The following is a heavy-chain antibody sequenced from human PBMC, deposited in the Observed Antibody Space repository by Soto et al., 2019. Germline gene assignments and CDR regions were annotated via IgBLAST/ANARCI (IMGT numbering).Heavy chain of an antibody. D-gene: IGHD3-10*01. CDR2: ISGYNGNT. CDR3: ARAGKYYYGSGSPYYYGMDV. J-gene: IGHJ6*02. V-gene: IGHV1-18*04. Sequence: QVQLVQSGAEVKKPGASVKVSCKASGYTFTSYGVSWVRQAPGQGLEWMGWISGYNGNTNYAQKLQGRATMTTDTSTSKAYMERRSLRSDDTAVYYCARAGKYYYGSGSPYYYGMDVWGQGITVTVSS. CDR1: GYTFTSYG.